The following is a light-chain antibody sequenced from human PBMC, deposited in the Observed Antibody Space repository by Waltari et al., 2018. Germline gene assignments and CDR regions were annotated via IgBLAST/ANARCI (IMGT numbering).Light chain of an antibody. CDR1: QDISNY. Sequence: DIQMTQSPSSLSASVGDRVTITCQASQDISNYLNWHQQKPGKAPKLLIYDASNLETGVPSRFSGSGSGTDFIFTISSLQPEDSATHYCQQYDNLPMYTFGQGTKLDIK. V-gene: IGKV1-33*01. CDR2: DAS. CDR3: QQYDNLPMYT. J-gene: IGKJ2*01.